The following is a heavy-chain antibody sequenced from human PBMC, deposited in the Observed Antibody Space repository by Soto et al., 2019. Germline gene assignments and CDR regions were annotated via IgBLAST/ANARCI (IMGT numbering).Heavy chain of an antibody. Sequence: GGSLRLSCAASRFTFSQAWMSWVRQAPGKGLEWVSYIHSSGTTIYYADSVKGRFTVSRDNAKNSLFLQMNSLRAEDTAVYYCARAVNWNEFDPWGQGTPVTVSS. CDR3: ARAVNWNEFDP. D-gene: IGHD1-1*01. CDR2: IHSSGTTI. V-gene: IGHV3-11*01. CDR1: RFTFSQAW. J-gene: IGHJ5*02.